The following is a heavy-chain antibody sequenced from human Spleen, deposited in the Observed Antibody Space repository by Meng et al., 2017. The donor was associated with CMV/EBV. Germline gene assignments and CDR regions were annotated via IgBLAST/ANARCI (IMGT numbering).Heavy chain of an antibody. CDR1: GYFISSGYY. CDR3: ARGGQGIAATGPPLPFDP. Sequence: GSLRLSCTVSGYFISSGYYWGWIRQPPGKGLEWIGNIYHSGSTNYNPSLKSRVSISVDMSKNQFPLNLSSVTAADTAFYYCARGGQGIAATGPPLPFDPWGQGTLVTVSS. V-gene: IGHV4-38-2*02. J-gene: IGHJ5*02. D-gene: IGHD6-13*01. CDR2: IYHSGST.